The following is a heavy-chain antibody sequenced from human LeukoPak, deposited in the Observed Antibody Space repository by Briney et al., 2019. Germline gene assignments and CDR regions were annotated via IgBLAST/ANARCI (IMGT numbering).Heavy chain of an antibody. CDR3: ARGGEENPITMIEGAFDI. CDR2: IIPIFGTA. D-gene: IGHD3-22*01. CDR1: GGTFSSYA. J-gene: IGHJ3*02. Sequence: GASVKVSCKASGGTFSSYAISWVRQAPGQGLEWMGGIIPIFGTANYAQKFQGRVMITADESTSTAYMELSSRRSEDTAVYYCARGGEENPITMIEGAFDIWGQGTMVTVSS. V-gene: IGHV1-69*01.